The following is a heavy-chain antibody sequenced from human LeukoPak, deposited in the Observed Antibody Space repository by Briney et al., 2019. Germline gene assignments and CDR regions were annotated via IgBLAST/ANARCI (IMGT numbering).Heavy chain of an antibody. D-gene: IGHD1-26*01. CDR3: GRGTAGTYPGSDY. Sequence: ETLSLTCTVSGGSIRSSYYYWGWIRQPPGKGLVWVSCINVDGSITSHADSVKGRFTISRDNAKNTLYLQLNSLRAEDTAVYYCGRGTAGTYPGSDYWGQGTLVTVSS. CDR1: GGSIRSSYYY. J-gene: IGHJ4*02. CDR2: INVDGSIT. V-gene: IGHV3-74*01.